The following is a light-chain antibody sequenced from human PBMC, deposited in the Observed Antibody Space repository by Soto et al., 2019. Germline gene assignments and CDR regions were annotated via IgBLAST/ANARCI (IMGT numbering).Light chain of an antibody. Sequence: DIQMTQSPSSLSASVGDRVTITSRASQSISSYLNWYQQKPGKAPKLLIYAASSLQSGEPPRFNGSGSGTDYTLTISSLPPEDFATYYCQQSYSTPLSFGGGTKVDIK. V-gene: IGKV1-39*01. J-gene: IGKJ4*01. CDR2: AAS. CDR1: QSISSY. CDR3: QQSYSTPLS.